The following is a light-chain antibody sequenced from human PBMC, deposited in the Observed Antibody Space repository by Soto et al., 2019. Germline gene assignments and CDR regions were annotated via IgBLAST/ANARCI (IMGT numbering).Light chain of an antibody. Sequence: EIVMTQSPATLSVSPGERATLSCRASQSVSSDLAWYQKKPGQAPSLLIYGASTRATGIPARFSDSGSGTEFTLTISSLQSEDFAVYYCQQYNDWLSFGGGTKVEIK. V-gene: IGKV3-15*01. J-gene: IGKJ4*01. CDR2: GAS. CDR1: QSVSSD. CDR3: QQYNDWLS.